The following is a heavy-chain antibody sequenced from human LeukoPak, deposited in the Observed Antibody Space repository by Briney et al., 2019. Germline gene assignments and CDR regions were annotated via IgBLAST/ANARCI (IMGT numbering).Heavy chain of an antibody. CDR1: GFSFTNFW. J-gene: IGHJ4*02. V-gene: IGHV3-7*04. Sequence: GGSLRHSCAVSGFSFTNFWMSWVRQAPGRGLEWVANIHPEGNEKYHVESVKGRFTISRDNTKNLLFLQMNGLRVEDTAVYYCARGDAFSGDHWGQGTLVTVSS. CDR2: IHPEGNEK. CDR3: ARGDAFSGDH.